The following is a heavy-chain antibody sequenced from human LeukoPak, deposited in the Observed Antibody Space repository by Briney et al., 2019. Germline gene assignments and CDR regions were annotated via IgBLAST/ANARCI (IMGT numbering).Heavy chain of an antibody. V-gene: IGHV3-43*01. CDR2: INWDGTGA. CDR1: GFTFDDHT. CDR3: ARDPDIVVVVAATPDAFDI. Sequence: GSLRLSCTASGFTFDDHTMHWVRQAPGEGLQWVSLINWDGTGAYYVDSVKGRFTISRDNGKNSLYLQMNSLRAEDTAVYYCARDPDIVVVVAATPDAFDIWGQGTMVTVSS. J-gene: IGHJ3*02. D-gene: IGHD2-15*01.